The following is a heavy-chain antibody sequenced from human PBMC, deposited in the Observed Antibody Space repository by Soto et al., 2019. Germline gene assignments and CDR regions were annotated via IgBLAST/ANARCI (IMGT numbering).Heavy chain of an antibody. CDR3: ARERLGVYDY. D-gene: IGHD3-9*01. Sequence: GSLRLSCTVSGGSISSSSYYWGWVRQPPGEGLEWIGSFYYSANTYYNPSLKSRVNISVDTSKNQFSLKLSSVTATDTAIYYCARERLGVYDYWGQGTLVTVSS. CDR2: FYYSANT. V-gene: IGHV4-39*02. CDR1: GGSISSSSYY. J-gene: IGHJ4*02.